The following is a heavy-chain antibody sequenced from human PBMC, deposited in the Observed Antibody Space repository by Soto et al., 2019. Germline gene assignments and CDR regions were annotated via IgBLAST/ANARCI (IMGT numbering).Heavy chain of an antibody. CDR3: AREVFEVWGNWFDP. D-gene: IGHD3-16*01. CDR2: IYYSGST. Sequence: SETLSLTCTVSGGSISSGGYYWSWIRQHPGKGLEWIGYIYYSGSTYYNPSLKSRVTISVDTSKNQFSLKLSSVTAADTAVYYCAREVFEVWGNWFDPWGQGTLVTVSS. CDR1: GGSISSGGYY. V-gene: IGHV4-31*03. J-gene: IGHJ5*02.